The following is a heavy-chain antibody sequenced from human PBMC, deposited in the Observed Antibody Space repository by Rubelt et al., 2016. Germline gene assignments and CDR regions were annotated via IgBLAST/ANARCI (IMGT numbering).Heavy chain of an antibody. CDR1: GGSISSYY. CDR3: ARTKVLRYYYYYGMDV. J-gene: IGHJ6*02. Sequence: QVQLQESGPGLVKPSETLSLTCTVSGGSISSYYWSWIRQPPGKGLEWIGEINNSGRTNKNPSLKSRVTISGDTSKNQFSLKLSSVTAAETAVYYWARTKVLRYYYYYGMDVWGQGTTVTVSS. CDR2: INNSGRT. D-gene: IGHD2-15*01. V-gene: IGHV4-59*12.